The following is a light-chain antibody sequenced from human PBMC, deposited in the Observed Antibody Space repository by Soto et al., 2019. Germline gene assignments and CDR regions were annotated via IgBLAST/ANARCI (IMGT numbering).Light chain of an antibody. V-gene: IGLV1-51*01. CDR1: SSNIGNND. CDR2: DNN. J-gene: IGLJ1*01. CDR3: ATWDGKV. Sequence: QSVLTQPPSVSAAPGQKVTISCSGSSSNIGNNDVSWYQQLPGTATQLLIFDNNNRPSGIPDRFSVSKSDTSATLGLTGLQTGDEADYYCATWDGKVFGTGTKLTVL.